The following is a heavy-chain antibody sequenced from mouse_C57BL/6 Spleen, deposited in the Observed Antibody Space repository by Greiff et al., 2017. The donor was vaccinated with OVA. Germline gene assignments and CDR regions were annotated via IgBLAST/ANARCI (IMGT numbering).Heavy chain of an antibody. J-gene: IGHJ2*01. D-gene: IGHD2-1*01. V-gene: IGHV5-9-1*02. CDR3: TRGSGNYYFDY. CDR1: GFTFSSYA. Sequence: EVKLVESGEGLVKPGGSLKLSCAASGFTFSSYAMSWVRQTPEKRLEWVAYISSGGDYIYYADTVKGRFTISRDNARNTLYLQMSSLKSEDTAMYYCTRGSGNYYFDYWGQGTTLTVSS. CDR2: ISSGGDYI.